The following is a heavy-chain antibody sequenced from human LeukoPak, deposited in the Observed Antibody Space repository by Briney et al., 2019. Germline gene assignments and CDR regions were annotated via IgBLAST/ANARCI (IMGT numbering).Heavy chain of an antibody. Sequence: PGGSLRLSCAASGFTFSSYEMNWVRQAPGKGLEWVSYISSSGSTIYYADSVKGRFTISRDNAKNSLYLQMNSLRAEDTAVYYCARDTYCSGGSCYGTNWFDPWGQGTLVTVSS. D-gene: IGHD2-15*01. J-gene: IGHJ5*02. V-gene: IGHV3-48*03. CDR1: GFTFSSYE. CDR2: ISSSGSTI. CDR3: ARDTYCSGGSCYGTNWFDP.